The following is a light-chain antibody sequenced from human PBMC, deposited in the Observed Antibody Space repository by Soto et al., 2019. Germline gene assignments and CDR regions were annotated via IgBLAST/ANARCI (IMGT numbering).Light chain of an antibody. J-gene: IGKJ3*01. Sequence: EILLTQSPGTLSLSPGERATLSCRASQSVRSTYLAWYQQKPGQAPRLLIYGASSRATGIPDRFNGSGSGTDFTLTISRLEPEDFAVYYCQQYGSSRFSFGPGTKVDIK. CDR3: QQYGSSRFS. CDR2: GAS. V-gene: IGKV3-20*01. CDR1: QSVRSTY.